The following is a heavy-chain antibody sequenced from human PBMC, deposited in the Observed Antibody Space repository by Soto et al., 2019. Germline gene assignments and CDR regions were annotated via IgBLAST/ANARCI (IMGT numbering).Heavy chain of an antibody. J-gene: IGHJ4*02. CDR1: GGTFNTYA. Sequence: QMQLVQSGAEVKERGSSVKISCKTSGGTFNTYALTWVRQAPGQGLEWIGGIIPIFGIKNVAQRFQGRVTINADESLTTAYMEMTSLRSDDTAVYYCAKXXXDHWGQXTLVTV. CDR3: AKXXXDH. CDR2: IIPIFGIK. V-gene: IGHV1-69*01.